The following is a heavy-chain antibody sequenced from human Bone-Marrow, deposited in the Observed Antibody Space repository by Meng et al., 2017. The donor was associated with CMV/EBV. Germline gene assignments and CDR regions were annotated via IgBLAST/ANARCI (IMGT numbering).Heavy chain of an antibody. Sequence: ASVKVSCKASGYTFTSYGISWVRQAPGQGLEWMGWISAYNGNTNYAQKLQGRVTMTTDTSTSTAYMELRSLRSDDTAVYYCARDSKPEYYSNYPSNWFDPCGQGTLVTVSS. CDR3: ARDSKPEYYSNYPSNWFDP. J-gene: IGHJ5*02. V-gene: IGHV1-18*01. CDR1: GYTFTSYG. D-gene: IGHD4-11*01. CDR2: ISAYNGNT.